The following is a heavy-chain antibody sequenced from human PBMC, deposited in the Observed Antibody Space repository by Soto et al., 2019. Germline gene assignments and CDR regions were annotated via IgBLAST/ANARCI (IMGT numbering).Heavy chain of an antibody. CDR2: IKSKTDGGTT. V-gene: IGHV3-15*07. Sequence: GGSLRLSCAASGFTFSNAWMNWVRQAPGKGLEWVGRIKSKTDGGTTDYAAPVKGRFTISRDDSKNTLYLQMNSLKTEDTAVYYCTTDPGDIVVVPAAPYYYYGMDVWGQGTTVTVSS. D-gene: IGHD2-2*01. CDR3: TTDPGDIVVVPAAPYYYYGMDV. CDR1: GFTFSNAW. J-gene: IGHJ6*02.